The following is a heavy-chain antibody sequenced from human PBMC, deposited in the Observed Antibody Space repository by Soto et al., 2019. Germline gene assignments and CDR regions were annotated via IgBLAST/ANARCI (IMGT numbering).Heavy chain of an antibody. D-gene: IGHD3-10*01. J-gene: IGHJ4*02. CDR2: IIPILGIA. CDR1: GGTFSSYT. CDR3: ARVDGSGSRRWYFDY. Sequence: QVQLVQSGAEVKKPGSSVKVSCKASGGTFSSYTISWVRQAPGQGLEWMGRIIPILGIANYAQKFQGRVTITADKSTSTAYMELSSLRSEDTAVYYCARVDGSGSRRWYFDYWGQGTLVTVSS. V-gene: IGHV1-69*02.